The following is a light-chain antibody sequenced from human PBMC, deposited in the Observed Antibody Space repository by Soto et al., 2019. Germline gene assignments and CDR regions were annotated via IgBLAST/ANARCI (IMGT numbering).Light chain of an antibody. Sequence: PGGRATLSCTASQHVTTTYIAWYQQKFGQAPRLLIYGASTRATGTPDRFTGGGFGTDFTLTISRVEPEDFAVYYCQQYDSSFTFGGGTKVDIK. CDR3: QQYDSSFT. CDR1: QHVTTTY. J-gene: IGKJ4*01. CDR2: GAS. V-gene: IGKV3-20*01.